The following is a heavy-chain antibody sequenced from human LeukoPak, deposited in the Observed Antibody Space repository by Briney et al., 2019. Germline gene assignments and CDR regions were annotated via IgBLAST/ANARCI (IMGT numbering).Heavy chain of an antibody. CDR2: INHSGST. V-gene: IGHV4-34*01. D-gene: IGHD6-13*01. CDR1: GGSFSGYY. CDR3: ARGRYLTTGGGAAAGFLDY. J-gene: IGHJ4*02. Sequence: SETLSLTCAVYGGSFSGYYWNWIRQPPGKGLEWIGEINHSGSTNYNPSLKSRVTISVDTSQKQFSLRLSSVTAADTAVYYCARGRYLTTGGGAAAGFLDYWGQGTLVTVSS.